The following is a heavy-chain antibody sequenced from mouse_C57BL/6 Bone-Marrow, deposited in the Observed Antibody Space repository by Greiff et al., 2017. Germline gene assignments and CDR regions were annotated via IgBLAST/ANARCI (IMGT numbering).Heavy chain of an antibody. CDR3: ARFLDFDY. V-gene: IGHV1-26*01. Sequence: EVQLQQSGPELVKPGASVKISCKASGYTFTDYYMNWVKQSPGKSLEWIGDINPNNGGTSYNQKFKGKATLTVDKSSSTAYMELRSLTSEDSAVYYCARFLDFDYWGQGTTLTVSS. D-gene: IGHD2-10*02. J-gene: IGHJ2*01. CDR1: GYTFTDYY. CDR2: INPNNGGT.